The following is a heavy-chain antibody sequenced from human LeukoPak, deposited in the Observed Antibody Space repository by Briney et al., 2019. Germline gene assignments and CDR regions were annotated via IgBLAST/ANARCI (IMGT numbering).Heavy chain of an antibody. V-gene: IGHV4-59*01. D-gene: IGHD6-19*01. J-gene: IGHJ4*02. CDR2: IYYSGST. CDR3: ARGSYSSGWPAFDY. CDR1: GGSISSYY. Sequence: SETLSLTCTVSGGSISSYYWSWIRQPPVKGLEWIGYIYYSGSTNYNPSLKSRVTISVDTSKNQFSLKLSSVTAADTAVYYCARGSYSSGWPAFDYWGQGTLVTVSS.